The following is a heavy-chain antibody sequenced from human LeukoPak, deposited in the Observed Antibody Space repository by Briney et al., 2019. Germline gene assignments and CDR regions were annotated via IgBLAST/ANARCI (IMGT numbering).Heavy chain of an antibody. J-gene: IGHJ4*02. D-gene: IGHD1-7*01. V-gene: IGHV1-2*02. CDR3: ARFGITGTNGFDY. Sequence: ASVKVSCKASGYXFTGYYFHWVRQAPGQGLEWMGWINPNSGGTNYAQKFQGRVTMTRDTSISTAYMELSRLRSDDTAVYYCARFGITGTNGFDYWGQGTLVTVSS. CDR1: GYXFTGYY. CDR2: INPNSGGT.